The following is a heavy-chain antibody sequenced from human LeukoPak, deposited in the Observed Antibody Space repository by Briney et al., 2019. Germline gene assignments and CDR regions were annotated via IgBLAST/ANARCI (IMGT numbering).Heavy chain of an antibody. CDR1: GYTFITYY. CDR2: INPSGGGA. J-gene: IGHJ3*02. V-gene: IGHV1-46*01. Sequence: ASVKVSCKASGYTFITYYMHWVRQAPGQGLEWMGIINPSGGGASCAQRFQGRVTMTRDTSTGTVYMELSSLRSEDTAVYYCARDCSSTSCYYAFDIWGQGTMVTVSS. D-gene: IGHD2-2*01. CDR3: ARDCSSTSCYYAFDI.